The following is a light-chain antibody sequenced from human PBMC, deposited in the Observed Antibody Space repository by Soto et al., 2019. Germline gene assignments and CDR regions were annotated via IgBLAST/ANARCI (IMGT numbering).Light chain of an antibody. CDR1: QSVSSD. CDR3: QQRSNWPPIT. Sequence: IVLTQSPGTLSLSPWERATLSCRASQSVSSDLAWYQQKPGQAPRLLIYDASNRATGIPARFSGSGSGTDFTLTISSLEAEDFAVYYCQQRSNWPPITFGQGTRLEIK. CDR2: DAS. J-gene: IGKJ5*01. V-gene: IGKV3-11*01.